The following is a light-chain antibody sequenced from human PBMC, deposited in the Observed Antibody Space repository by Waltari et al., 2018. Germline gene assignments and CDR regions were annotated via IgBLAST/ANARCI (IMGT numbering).Light chain of an antibody. CDR2: GAS. Sequence: IVMTQSPTTLSVSPGERATLSCRASQRVGGNLAWYQQKPGQAPRLLIYGASTWVTGLPARFSGSGSETEFTLTISSVQSEDFAVYYCQQYNDWPLYTFGQGTKLEIK. J-gene: IGKJ2*01. CDR3: QQYNDWPLYT. V-gene: IGKV3-15*01. CDR1: QRVGGN.